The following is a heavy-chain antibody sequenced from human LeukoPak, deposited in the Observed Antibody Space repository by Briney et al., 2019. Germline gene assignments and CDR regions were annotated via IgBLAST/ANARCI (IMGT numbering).Heavy chain of an antibody. CDR3: ARTRTSEGGYYYYYYMDV. J-gene: IGHJ6*03. CDR1: GGTFSSYA. Sequence: SVKVSCKASGGTFSSYAISWVRQAPGQGLEWMGGIIPIFGTANYAQKFQGRVTITTDESTSTAYMELSSLRSEDTAVYYCARTRTSEGGYYYYYYMDVWGKGTTVTVSS. V-gene: IGHV1-69*05. D-gene: IGHD1-14*01. CDR2: IIPIFGTA.